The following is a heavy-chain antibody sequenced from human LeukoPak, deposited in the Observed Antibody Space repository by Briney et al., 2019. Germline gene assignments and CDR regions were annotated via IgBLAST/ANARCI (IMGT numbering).Heavy chain of an antibody. D-gene: IGHD3-22*01. V-gene: IGHV4-30-4*08. J-gene: IGHJ4*02. CDR3: ARALYYYDSSGESYYFDY. CDR2: IYYSGST. Sequence: SETLSLTCTVSGGSISSGDYYWSWIRQPPGKGLGWIGYIYYSGSTYYNPSLKSRVTISVDTSKNQFSLKLSSVTAADTAVYYCARALYYYDSSGESYYFDYWGQGTLVTVSS. CDR1: GGSISSGDYY.